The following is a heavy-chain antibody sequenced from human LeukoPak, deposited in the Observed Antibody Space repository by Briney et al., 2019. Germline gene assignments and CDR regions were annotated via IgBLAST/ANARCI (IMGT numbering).Heavy chain of an antibody. D-gene: IGHD3-10*02. J-gene: IGHJ6*04. CDR1: GFTFSTYE. CDR2: ISSSGSTI. Sequence: PGGSLRLSCASSGFTFSTYEMNWVRQAPGKGLEWVSYISSSGSTIYYADSVKGRFTISRDNAKNSLYLQMNSLRAEDTAVYYCAELGITMIGGVWGKGTTVTISS. CDR3: AELGITMIGGV. V-gene: IGHV3-48*03.